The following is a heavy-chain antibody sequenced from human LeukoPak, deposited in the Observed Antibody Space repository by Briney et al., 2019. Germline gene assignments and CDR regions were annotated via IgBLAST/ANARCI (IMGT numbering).Heavy chain of an antibody. Sequence: GGSLRLSCAASGFTFSSYAMSWVRQAPGKGLEWVSAISNSGGSTYYADSVKGRFTISRDNSKNTLYLQMNSLRAEDTAVYYCARDRGATGMEYFDYWGQGTLVTVSS. V-gene: IGHV3-23*01. J-gene: IGHJ4*02. CDR2: ISNSGGST. D-gene: IGHD1-26*01. CDR3: ARDRGATGMEYFDY. CDR1: GFTFSSYA.